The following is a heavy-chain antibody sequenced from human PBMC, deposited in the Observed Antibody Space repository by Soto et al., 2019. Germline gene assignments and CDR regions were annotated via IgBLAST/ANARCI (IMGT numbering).Heavy chain of an antibody. Sequence: GGSLRLSCVASGFTFSSYAMSWVRQAPGKGLEWVSAISGSGGSTYYADSVKGRFTISRDNSKNTLYLQMNSLRAEDTAVYYCAKGGDCSGGSCYSPFDYWGQGTLVTVSS. V-gene: IGHV3-23*01. CDR3: AKGGDCSGGSCYSPFDY. CDR2: ISGSGGST. J-gene: IGHJ4*02. D-gene: IGHD2-15*01. CDR1: GFTFSSYA.